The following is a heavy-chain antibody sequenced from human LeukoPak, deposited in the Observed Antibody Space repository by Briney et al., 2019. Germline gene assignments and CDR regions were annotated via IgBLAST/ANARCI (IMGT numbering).Heavy chain of an antibody. CDR2: INHSGST. D-gene: IGHD5-18*01. V-gene: IGHV4-34*01. CDR3: ARLGIQLWLIGGTHWGDWFDP. CDR1: GGSFSGYY. Sequence: SETLSLTCAVYGGSFSGYYWSWIRQPPGKGLEWIGEINHSGSTNYNPSLKSRVTISVDTSKTQFSLKLRSVTAADTAVYYCARLGIQLWLIGGTHWGDWFDPWGQGTLVTVSS. J-gene: IGHJ5*02.